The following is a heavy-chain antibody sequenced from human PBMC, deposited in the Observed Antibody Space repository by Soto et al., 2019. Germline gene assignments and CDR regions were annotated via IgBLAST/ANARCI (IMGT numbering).Heavy chain of an antibody. D-gene: IGHD6-13*01. V-gene: IGHV3-30-3*01. Sequence: GGSLRLSCAASGFTFSSYAMHWVRQAPGKGLEWVAVISCDGSNKYYADSVKGRFTISRDNSKNTLYLQMNSLRAEDTAVYYCARDRVIAAAGPRGYYYGMDVWGQGTTVTVSS. CDR3: ARDRVIAAAGPRGYYYGMDV. CDR1: GFTFSSYA. J-gene: IGHJ6*02. CDR2: ISCDGSNK.